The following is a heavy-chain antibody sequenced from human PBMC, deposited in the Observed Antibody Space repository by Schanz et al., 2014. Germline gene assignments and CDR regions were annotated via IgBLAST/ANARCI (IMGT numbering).Heavy chain of an antibody. CDR2: IKQDGSEK. D-gene: IGHD6-13*01. J-gene: IGHJ6*02. V-gene: IGHV3-7*01. Sequence: EVQLVESGGGLVQPGGSLRLSCGGSGFTFSKYWMSWVRQAPGKGLEWVANIKQDGSEKYYVDAVKGRFTISRDSGQNSLYLQMNSLRAGDTAVYYCAREEGWGIAAAGPKHYYYGMDVWGQGTTVTVSS. CDR3: AREEGWGIAAAGPKHYYYGMDV. CDR1: GFTFSKYW.